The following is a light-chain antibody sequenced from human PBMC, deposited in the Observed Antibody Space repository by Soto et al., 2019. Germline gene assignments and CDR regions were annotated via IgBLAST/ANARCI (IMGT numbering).Light chain of an antibody. V-gene: IGLV2-8*01. CDR2: EVS. Sequence: QSVLTQPPSASGSPGQSVAISCTGTSSDVGAYNYVSWYQQHPGKAPKLMIYEVSKRPSGVPDRFSGSKSSNTASLTVSGLQAEDEADYYCSSYAGNNNLVFGGGTKLTVL. CDR1: SSDVGAYNY. CDR3: SSYAGNNNLV. J-gene: IGLJ3*02.